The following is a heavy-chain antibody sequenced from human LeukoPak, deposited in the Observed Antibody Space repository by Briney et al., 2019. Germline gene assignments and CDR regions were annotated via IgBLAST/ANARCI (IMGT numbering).Heavy chain of an antibody. J-gene: IGHJ4*02. Sequence: SETLSLTCTVSGGSISSYYWSWIRQPPGKGLEWIGYIHYSGSTNYNPSLKSRVTISVDASQNQFSLKLSSVTAADTAVYYCARQGYSSGFYYFDYWGQGTLVTVSS. CDR2: IHYSGST. CDR3: ARQGYSSGFYYFDY. V-gene: IGHV4-59*01. CDR1: GGSISSYY. D-gene: IGHD6-19*01.